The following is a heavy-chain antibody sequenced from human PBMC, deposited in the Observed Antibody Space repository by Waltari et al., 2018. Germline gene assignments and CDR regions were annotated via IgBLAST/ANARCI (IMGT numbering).Heavy chain of an antibody. CDR2: ISYNERNI. CDR3: ARDYCDRTNCHGMDV. D-gene: IGHD3-22*01. CDR1: EFTFSSYA. Sequence: QVQLVESGGGVVQPGRSLRRSCAASEFTFSSYAMHWVRQAPGKGLEWVAVISYNERNIYYVDSVKGRFAISRDNSKKMLYLQMNSLRPEDTAVYYCARDYCDRTNCHGMDVWGQGTTVTVSS. V-gene: IGHV3-30*09. J-gene: IGHJ6*02.